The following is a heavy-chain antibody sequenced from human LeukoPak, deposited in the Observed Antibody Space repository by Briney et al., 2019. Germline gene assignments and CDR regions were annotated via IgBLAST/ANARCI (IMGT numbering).Heavy chain of an antibody. CDR2: ISYDGSNK. J-gene: IGHJ3*01. CDR3: IRDLGLSHAYGAFDV. Sequence: PGRSLRLSCAASGFTFSSYAMHWVRQAPGKGLEWVAVISYDGSNKYYADSVKGRFTISRENAKNSLYLQMNSLSAEDTAVYYCIRDLGLSHAYGAFDVWGQGTLVTVSS. V-gene: IGHV3-30*14. CDR1: GFTFSSYA. D-gene: IGHD3-16*01.